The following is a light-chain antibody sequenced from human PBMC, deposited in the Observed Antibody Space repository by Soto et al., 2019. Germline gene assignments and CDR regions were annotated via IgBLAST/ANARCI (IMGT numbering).Light chain of an antibody. Sequence: EIVLTQSPGTLSLSPGERATLSCRASQSVSSSYLAWYQQKPGQAPRLLIYGASSRATGIPDRFSGSGSGTDFTLTISRLEPEDFAVYYCQQYGSSPQEPITFGQGTRLEIK. CDR2: GAS. V-gene: IGKV3-20*01. CDR1: QSVSSSY. J-gene: IGKJ5*01. CDR3: QQYGSSPQEPIT.